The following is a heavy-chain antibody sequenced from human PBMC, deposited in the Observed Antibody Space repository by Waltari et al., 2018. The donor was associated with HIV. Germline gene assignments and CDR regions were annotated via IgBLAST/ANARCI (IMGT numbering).Heavy chain of an antibody. Sequence: QVQLVESGGGVVQPGRSLRLSCAASGFSFSTYGIHWVRQAPGKGLEGVAVISHEGSNQYYAGSVKGRFTISRDNSNNTLFLQMNSLRAEDTAIYYCAKDAGGVTYIFDHWGQGTLVTVSS. CDR3: AKDAGGVTYIFDH. J-gene: IGHJ4*02. CDR2: ISHEGSNQ. CDR1: GFSFSTYG. D-gene: IGHD3-16*01. V-gene: IGHV3-30*18.